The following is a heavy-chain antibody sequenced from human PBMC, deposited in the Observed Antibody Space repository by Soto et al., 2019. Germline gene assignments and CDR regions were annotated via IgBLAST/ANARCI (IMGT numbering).Heavy chain of an antibody. D-gene: IGHD4-17*01. Sequence: PSETLSLTCAVYGGPFSDYYWSWVRQPPGKGLEWIAEINYSGSTGYNPSLMSRATISSDTSKNQVSLNLSSVTAADTAVYYCVIYADSGWYFNPWGRGTLVTVS. V-gene: IGHV4-34*01. J-gene: IGHJ2*01. CDR2: INYSGST. CDR1: GGPFSDYY. CDR3: VIYADSGWYFNP.